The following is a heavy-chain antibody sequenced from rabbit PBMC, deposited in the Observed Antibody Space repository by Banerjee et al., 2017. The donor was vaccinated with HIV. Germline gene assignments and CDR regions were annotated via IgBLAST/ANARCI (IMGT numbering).Heavy chain of an antibody. D-gene: IGHD1-1*01. Sequence: QEQLEESGGGLVQPEGSLTLTCTASGFSFSGSYWICWVRQAPGKGLEWIACIYTGSSGSTAYASRAKGRFTISKTSSTTVTLQMTSLTAADTATYFCSRNTGITDYALWGPGTLVTVS. J-gene: IGHJ4*01. CDR1: GFSFSGSYW. V-gene: IGHV1S45*01. CDR3: SRNTGITDYAL. CDR2: IYTGSSGST.